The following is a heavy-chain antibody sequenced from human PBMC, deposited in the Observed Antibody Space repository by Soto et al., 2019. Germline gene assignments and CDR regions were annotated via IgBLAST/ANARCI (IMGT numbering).Heavy chain of an antibody. CDR2: ISGSGGST. CDR3: AKSVGKQLVPDY. D-gene: IGHD6-13*01. J-gene: IGHJ4*02. CDR1: GFTFSSYA. V-gene: IGHV3-23*01. Sequence: EVQLLESGGGLVQPGGSLRLSCAASGFTFSSYAMSWVRQAPGKGLEWVSAISGSGGSTYNADSVKGRFTISRDNSKNTLYLQMNSLRAEDTAVYYCAKSVGKQLVPDYWGQGTLVTVSS.